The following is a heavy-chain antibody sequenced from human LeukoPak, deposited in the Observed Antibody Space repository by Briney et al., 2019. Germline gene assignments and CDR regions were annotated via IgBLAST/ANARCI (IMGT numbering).Heavy chain of an antibody. CDR1: GFTFSNHG. V-gene: IGHV3-30*18. CDR3: AKDWEMYSSSSSFDP. Sequence: GGSLRLSCAASGFTFSNHGMNWVRQAPGKGLEWVAVISYDGSNKYYADSVKGRFTISRDNSKNTLYLQMNSLRAEDTAVYYCAKDWEMYSSSSSFDPWGQGTLVTVSS. CDR2: ISYDGSNK. D-gene: IGHD6-6*01. J-gene: IGHJ5*02.